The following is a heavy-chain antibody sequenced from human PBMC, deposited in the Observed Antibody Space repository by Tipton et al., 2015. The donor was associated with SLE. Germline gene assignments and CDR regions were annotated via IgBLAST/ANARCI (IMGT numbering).Heavy chain of an antibody. D-gene: IGHD2-2*01. CDR3: ARDWCSSTSCYGYYYMDV. CDR2: IYYSGST. V-gene: IGHV4-59*12. CDR1: GGSISSYY. Sequence: TLSLTCTVSGGSISSYYWSWIRQPPGKGLEWIGYIYYSGSTNYNPSLKSRVTISVDTSKNQFSLKLSSVTAADTAVYYCARDWCSSTSCYGYYYMDVRGKGTTVTVSS. J-gene: IGHJ6*03.